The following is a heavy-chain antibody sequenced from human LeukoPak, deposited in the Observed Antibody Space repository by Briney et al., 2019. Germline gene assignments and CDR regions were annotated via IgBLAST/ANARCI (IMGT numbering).Heavy chain of an antibody. D-gene: IGHD7-27*01. CDR2: IHHSGNS. CDR3: TRGHWGLQS. Sequence: SETLSLTCTVSGASVTDYYWSWIRRSPGKGLEWISYIHHSGNSDYNPSLRSRVTTSLDTSKNQFSLNLISVTAADTAVYYCTRGHWGLQSWSQGTLVTVSS. J-gene: IGHJ5*02. CDR1: GASVTDYY. V-gene: IGHV4-59*02.